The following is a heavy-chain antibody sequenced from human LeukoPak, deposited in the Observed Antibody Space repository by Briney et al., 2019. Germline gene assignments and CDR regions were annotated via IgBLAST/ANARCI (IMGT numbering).Heavy chain of an antibody. D-gene: IGHD3-22*01. CDR2: IKSKTDGGTT. CDR1: GFTFSNAW. J-gene: IGHJ4*02. Sequence: GGSLRLSCAASGFTFSNAWMGWVRQAPGKGLEWVGRIKSKTDGGTTDYAAPVKGRFTISRDDSKNTLYLQMNSLRAEDTALYYCAKDTARYYYDSSGYFLKRSQSGFDYWGQGTLVTVSS. CDR3: AKDTARYYYDSSGYFLKRSQSGFDY. V-gene: IGHV3-15*05.